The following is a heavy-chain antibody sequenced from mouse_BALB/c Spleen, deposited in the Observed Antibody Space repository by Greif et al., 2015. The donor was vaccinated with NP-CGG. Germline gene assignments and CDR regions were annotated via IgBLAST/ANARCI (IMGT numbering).Heavy chain of an antibody. CDR2: INSNGGST. CDR3: VRERGVRRAYFYY. CDR1: GFTFSSYG. Sequence: EVKLVESGGGLVQPGGSLKLSCAASGFTFSSYGMSWVRQTPDKRLELVATINSNGGSTYYPDSVKGRFTISRDNAKNTLCLQMSSLRSEDTPMYFCVRERGVRRAYFYYWGQGTPLTVSP. V-gene: IGHV5-6-3*01. D-gene: IGHD2-14*01. J-gene: IGHJ2*01.